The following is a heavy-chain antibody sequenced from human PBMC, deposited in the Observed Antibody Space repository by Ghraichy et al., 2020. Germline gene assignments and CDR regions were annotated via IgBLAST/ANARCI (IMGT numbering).Heavy chain of an antibody. CDR3: ARRDEGLWDY. Sequence: SETLSLTCTVSGGSISSSSYYWGWIRQPPGKGLEWIGSIYYSGSTYYNPSLKSRVTISVDTSKNQFSLKLSSVTAADTAVYYCARRDEGLWDYWGQGTLVTVSS. V-gene: IGHV4-39*01. CDR2: IYYSGST. CDR1: GGSISSSSYY. J-gene: IGHJ4*02. D-gene: IGHD2/OR15-2a*01.